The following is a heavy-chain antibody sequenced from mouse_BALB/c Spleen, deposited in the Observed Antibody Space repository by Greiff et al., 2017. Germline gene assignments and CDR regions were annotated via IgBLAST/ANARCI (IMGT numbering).Heavy chain of an antibody. CDR1: GFTFSSYT. J-gene: IGHJ4*01. Sequence: EVQRVESGGGLVQPGGSLKLSCAASGFTFSSYTMSWVRQTPEKRLEWVAYISNGGGSTYYPDTVKGRFTISRDNAKNTLYLQMSSLKSEDTAMYYCARGATVDAMDYWGQGTSVTVSS. D-gene: IGHD1-1*01. CDR3: ARGATVDAMDY. V-gene: IGHV5-12-2*01. CDR2: ISNGGGST.